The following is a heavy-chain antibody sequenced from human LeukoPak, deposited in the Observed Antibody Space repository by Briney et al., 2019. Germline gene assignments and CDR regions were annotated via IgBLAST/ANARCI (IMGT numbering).Heavy chain of an antibody. CDR1: GYTFTSYY. CDR3: ARGPYYYDSSDYYIGY. J-gene: IGHJ4*02. D-gene: IGHD3-22*01. Sequence: ASVKVSCKASGYTFTSYYMHWVRQAPGQGLEWMGWINPNSGGTKYAQKFQGRVSMTRDTSVSTAYMELSMLRSDDTAVYSCARGPYYYDSSDYYIGYWGQGTLATVSS. CDR2: INPNSGGT. V-gene: IGHV1-2*02.